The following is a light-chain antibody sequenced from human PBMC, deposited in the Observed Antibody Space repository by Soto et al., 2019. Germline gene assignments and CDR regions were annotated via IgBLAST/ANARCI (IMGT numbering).Light chain of an antibody. Sequence: QMTQNPSSLSAFVRGGVTFTCRARQSISSYLNWYQQKPGKAPKVLIYAASSLQSGVPSRFSGSGSGTDFTLTLSSLQPEDFATDYCQQSYSIPWTFGQGTKVDIK. CDR2: AAS. CDR1: QSISSY. J-gene: IGKJ1*01. V-gene: IGKV1-39*01. CDR3: QQSYSIPWT.